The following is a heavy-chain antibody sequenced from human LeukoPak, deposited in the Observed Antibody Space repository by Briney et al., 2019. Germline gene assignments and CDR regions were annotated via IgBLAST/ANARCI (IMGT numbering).Heavy chain of an antibody. J-gene: IGHJ5*02. D-gene: IGHD3-10*02. CDR1: GFNFGDYY. CDR3: ARGGDYVGVAARIDL. CDR2: ITTRANII. Sequence: KPGGSLRLSCVASGFNFGDYYMSWIRQTPGKGLEWIAYITTRANIIYHVDAVQGRFTVSADTAKNSLYLQMNNLRVEDTALYFCARGGDYVGVAARIDLWGRGTLVTVSS. V-gene: IGHV3-11*01.